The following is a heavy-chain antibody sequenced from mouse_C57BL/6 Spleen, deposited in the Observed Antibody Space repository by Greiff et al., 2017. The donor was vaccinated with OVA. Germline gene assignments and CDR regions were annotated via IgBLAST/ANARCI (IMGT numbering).Heavy chain of an antibody. Sequence: QVQLRQPGAELVKPGASVKLSCKASGYTFTSYWMHWVKQRPGQGLEWIGMIHPNSGSTNYNEKFKSKATLTVDKSSSTAYMQLSSLTSEDSAVYYCAFYGSSYVDYWGQGTTLTVSS. CDR1: GYTFTSYW. CDR3: AFYGSSYVDY. CDR2: IHPNSGST. V-gene: IGHV1-64*01. J-gene: IGHJ2*01. D-gene: IGHD1-1*01.